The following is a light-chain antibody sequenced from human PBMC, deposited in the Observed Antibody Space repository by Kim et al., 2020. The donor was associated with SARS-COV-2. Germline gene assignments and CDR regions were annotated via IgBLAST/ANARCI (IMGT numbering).Light chain of an antibody. V-gene: IGKV1-16*02. CDR2: AAS. J-gene: IGKJ5*01. CDR3: QQNNSYPIP. CDR1: QGIKNY. Sequence: AAVGDVVAVTCRASQGIKNYLAWFQQRRGKAHKSLIYAASSLQSGVPSKFSGSAAGTDFTLTISSLQPEDFTTYYCQQNNSYPIPFGQGARLEIK.